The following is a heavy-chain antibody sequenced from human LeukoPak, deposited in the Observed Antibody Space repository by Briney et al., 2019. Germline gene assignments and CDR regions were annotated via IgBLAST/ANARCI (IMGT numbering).Heavy chain of an antibody. CDR2: IYYSGST. J-gene: IGHJ4*02. CDR3: VKIAARNNYFDY. V-gene: IGHV4-59*01. Sequence: SETLSLTCTVSGGSISSYYWSWIRQPPGKGLEWIGYIYYSGSTNYNPSLKSRVTMSVDMSKNQFSLKLSSVTAADTAVYYCVKIAARNNYFDYWGQGTLVTVSS. CDR1: GGSISSYY. D-gene: IGHD6-6*01.